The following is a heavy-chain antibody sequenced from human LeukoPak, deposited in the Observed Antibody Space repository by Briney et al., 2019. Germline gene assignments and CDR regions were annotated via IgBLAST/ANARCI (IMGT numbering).Heavy chain of an antibody. D-gene: IGHD3-10*01. V-gene: IGHV4-59*12. CDR1: GGSISSYY. CDR3: ARSANRGVLRRWFDP. J-gene: IGHJ5*02. Sequence: PSETLSLTCTVSGGSISSYYLSWIRQPPGKGLEWIGYIYYSGSTNYNPSLKSRVTISVDTSKNQFSLKLSSVTAADTAAYYCARSANRGVLRRWFDPWGQGTLVTVSS. CDR2: IYYSGST.